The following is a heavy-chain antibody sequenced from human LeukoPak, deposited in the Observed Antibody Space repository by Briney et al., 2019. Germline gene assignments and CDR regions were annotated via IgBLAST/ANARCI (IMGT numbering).Heavy chain of an antibody. J-gene: IGHJ4*02. CDR3: ARSLPDYFDY. CDR1: GFTFDDYA. CDR2: ISGDGGTT. Sequence: GGSLRLSCAASGFTFDDYAMHWVRQAPGRGLEWVSLISGDGGTTYSADSVKGRFTISRDNSKNSLYLQMNSLRTEDTALYYCARSLPDYFDYWGQGTLVTVSS. V-gene: IGHV3-43*02.